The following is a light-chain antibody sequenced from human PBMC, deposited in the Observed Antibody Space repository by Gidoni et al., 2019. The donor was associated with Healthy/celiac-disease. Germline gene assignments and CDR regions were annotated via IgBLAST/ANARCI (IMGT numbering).Light chain of an antibody. CDR2: GAS. J-gene: IGKJ3*01. V-gene: IGKV3-20*01. Sequence: EIVLTQSPGTLSLSPGERATLSCRASQSVSSSYLAWYQQKPGQAPRLLINGASSRATGIPDRFSGSGSGTDFTLTIIRLEPEDFAVYYCQQYGSSPLFTFXPXTKVDIK. CDR3: QQYGSSPLFT. CDR1: QSVSSSY.